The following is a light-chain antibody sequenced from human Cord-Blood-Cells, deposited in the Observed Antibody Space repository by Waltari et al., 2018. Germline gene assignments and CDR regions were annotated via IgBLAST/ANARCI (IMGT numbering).Light chain of an antibody. CDR3: QQRSNWPLT. CDR2: DAS. CDR1: QSVSSY. V-gene: IGKV3-11*01. Sequence: IVLTQSPATLSLSPGERATLSCRASQSVSSYLAWYQQKPGQPPRLLIYDASTRATGIPARFSGSGSGTDFTLTISSLEPEDFAVYCCQQRSNWPLTFGGGTKVEIK. J-gene: IGKJ4*01.